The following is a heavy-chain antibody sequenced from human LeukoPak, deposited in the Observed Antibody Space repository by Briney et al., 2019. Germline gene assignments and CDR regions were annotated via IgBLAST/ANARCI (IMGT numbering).Heavy chain of an antibody. Sequence: SETLSLTCAVYGGSFSGYYWNWIRQPPGEGLEWIGEINHSGSTNYNPSLKSRVTISVDTSKNQFSLKLSSVTAADTAVYYCARFKWSSPYYGSGTGYYYGMDVWGQGTTVTVSS. CDR2: INHSGST. D-gene: IGHD3-10*01. V-gene: IGHV4-34*01. J-gene: IGHJ6*02. CDR1: GGSFSGYY. CDR3: ARFKWSSPYYGSGTGYYYGMDV.